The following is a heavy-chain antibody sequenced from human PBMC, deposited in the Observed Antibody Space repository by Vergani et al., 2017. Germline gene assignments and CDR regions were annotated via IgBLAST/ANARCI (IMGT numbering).Heavy chain of an antibody. J-gene: IGHJ6*02. CDR2: IIPNFSPA. Sequence: QVQLVQSGAEVKKPGSSVRVSCKTSGGAFSTYAINWVRQAPGQGLEWMGAIIPNFSPARSAQKFQGRGTITADESTRTVYMELNSLRSDDSAVYYCARDRMGVRFRQPHYYGMDVWGQGTTVTVSS. CDR3: ARDRMGVRFRQPHYYGMDV. V-gene: IGHV1-69*12. D-gene: IGHD1-14*01. CDR1: GGAFSTYA.